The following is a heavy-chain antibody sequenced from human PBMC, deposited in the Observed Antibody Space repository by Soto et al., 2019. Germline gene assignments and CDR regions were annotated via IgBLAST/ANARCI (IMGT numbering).Heavy chain of an antibody. CDR1: GFGFSTYA. CDR2: ISPNGANT. Sequence: GGSLRLSCSASGFGFSTYAMHWVRQAPGKGLEDFSSISPNGANTYYADSVKGRFTISRHNSKNTLYLQMNSLRAEDTAVYYCARLRAAYVNAFDIWGQGTMVTVSS. J-gene: IGHJ3*02. D-gene: IGHD2-21*01. CDR3: ARLRAAYVNAFDI. V-gene: IGHV3-64*04.